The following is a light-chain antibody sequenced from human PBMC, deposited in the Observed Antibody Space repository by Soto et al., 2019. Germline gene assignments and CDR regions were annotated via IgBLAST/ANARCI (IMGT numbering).Light chain of an antibody. CDR1: QSINSE. J-gene: IGKJ2*01. V-gene: IGKV3-15*01. CDR2: GAS. Sequence: EIVMTQSPATLSLSPGERAALSCRASQSINSELAWYQQKPGQPPRLLIYGASTRATGVPARFTGSESGSEFTLTISGLQSEDFAVYYCQQGHNRPLTFGQGNRLEI. CDR3: QQGHNRPLT.